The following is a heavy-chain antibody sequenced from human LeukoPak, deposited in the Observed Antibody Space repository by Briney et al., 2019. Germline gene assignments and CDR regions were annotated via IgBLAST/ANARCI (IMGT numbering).Heavy chain of an antibody. J-gene: IGHJ6*04. V-gene: IGHV4-34*01. Sequence: PSETLSLTCAVYGGSFNGYYWSWIRQPPGKGLEWIGEINHSGSTSYNPSLKSRVTISLDTSKNQFSLKLSSVIAADTAVYYCAELGITMIGGVWGKGTTVTISS. CDR2: INHSGST. CDR3: AELGITMIGGV. CDR1: GGSFNGYY. D-gene: IGHD3-10*02.